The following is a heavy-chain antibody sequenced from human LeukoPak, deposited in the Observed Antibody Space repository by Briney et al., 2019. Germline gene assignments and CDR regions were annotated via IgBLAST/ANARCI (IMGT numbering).Heavy chain of an antibody. D-gene: IGHD3-10*01. CDR1: GYTFTGYY. CDR2: INPNSGGT. V-gene: IGHV1-2*02. CDR3: ARSDYYGSGTYYKTINWFDP. Sequence: ASVKVSCKASGYTFTGYYIHWVRQAPGQGLEWMGWINPNSGGTNYAQKFQGRVTMTRDTSISTAYMELSRLRSDDTAVYYCARSDYYGSGTYYKTINWFDPWGQGTLVTVSS. J-gene: IGHJ5*02.